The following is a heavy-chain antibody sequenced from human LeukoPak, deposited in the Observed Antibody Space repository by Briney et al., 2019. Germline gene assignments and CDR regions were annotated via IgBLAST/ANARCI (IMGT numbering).Heavy chain of an antibody. Sequence: GASVKVSCKASGYTFTGYYMHWVRQAPGQGLEWMGWINPNSGGTNYPQRFQGRVTMTRETSISTAYMELSRLRSDDTAVYYCARGASGVYTVTTSWFDPWGQGTLITVSS. V-gene: IGHV1-2*02. J-gene: IGHJ5*02. D-gene: IGHD4-17*01. CDR2: INPNSGGT. CDR3: ARGASGVYTVTTSWFDP. CDR1: GYTFTGYY.